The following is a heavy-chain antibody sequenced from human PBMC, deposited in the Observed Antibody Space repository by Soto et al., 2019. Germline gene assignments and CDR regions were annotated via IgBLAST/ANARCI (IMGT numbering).Heavy chain of an antibody. Sequence: EVQLLESGGGLVQPGGSLRLSCAASGFTFSNYAVTWVRQAPGKGLEWVSTISGSGGSTYYADSVKGRFTISRDNPKNPLYLQMNSLRAEDTAVYYCAKDQGSSWYEIDYWGQGTLVTVSS. D-gene: IGHD6-13*01. CDR2: ISGSGGST. J-gene: IGHJ4*02. V-gene: IGHV3-23*01. CDR3: AKDQGSSWYEIDY. CDR1: GFTFSNYA.